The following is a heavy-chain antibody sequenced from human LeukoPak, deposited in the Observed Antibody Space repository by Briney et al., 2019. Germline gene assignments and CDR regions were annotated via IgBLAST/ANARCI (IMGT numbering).Heavy chain of an antibody. D-gene: IGHD5-18*01. J-gene: IGHJ4*02. Sequence: GASVKVSCKVSGYTLTELSMHWVRQAPGKGLEWMGGFDPEDGEAIYAQKFQGRVTMTEDTSTDTAYMELSSLRSGDTAVYYCATDGPYTAMVKGGDYWGQGTLVTVSS. CDR2: FDPEDGEA. V-gene: IGHV1-24*01. CDR3: ATDGPYTAMVKGGDY. CDR1: GYTLTELS.